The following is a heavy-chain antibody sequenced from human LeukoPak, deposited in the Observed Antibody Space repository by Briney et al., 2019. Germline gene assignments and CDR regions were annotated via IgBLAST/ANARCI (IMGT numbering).Heavy chain of an antibody. Sequence: ASVKVSCKTSGYTFTGYYMHWVRQAPGQGLEWMGWINPNSGGTNYAQKFQGRVTMTRDTSISTAYMELSRLRSDDTAVYYCARAMRLLWFGELLSLDAFDIWGQGTMVTVSS. V-gene: IGHV1-2*02. CDR2: INPNSGGT. CDR1: GYTFTGYY. D-gene: IGHD3-10*01. CDR3: ARAMRLLWFGELLSLDAFDI. J-gene: IGHJ3*02.